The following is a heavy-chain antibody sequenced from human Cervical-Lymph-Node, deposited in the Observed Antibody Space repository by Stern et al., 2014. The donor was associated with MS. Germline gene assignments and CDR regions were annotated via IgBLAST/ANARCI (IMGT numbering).Heavy chain of an antibody. D-gene: IGHD1-1*01. CDR1: GDTFSSYA. Sequence: QVQLGQSGAEVKKPGSSVKVSCKTSGDTFSSYAISWVRQGPGQGLESMGGIVPIFGTANYAEKFQGRVTITADVSTNTAYMELSRLGSDDTAVYYCARDSTTGMDVWGQGTTVTVSS. J-gene: IGHJ6*02. V-gene: IGHV1-69*01. CDR2: IVPIFGTA. CDR3: ARDSTTGMDV.